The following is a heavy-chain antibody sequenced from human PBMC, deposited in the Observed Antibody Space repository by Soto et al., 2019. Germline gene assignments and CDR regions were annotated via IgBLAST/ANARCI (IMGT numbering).Heavy chain of an antibody. V-gene: IGHV3-23*01. CDR1: GFTFSNYA. CDR2: ISGSGDTS. CDR3: AKESTSGLYYFDY. J-gene: IGHJ4*02. Sequence: GGSLRLSCAASGFTFSNYAISWVRQAPGKGLEWVSIISGSGDTSYYADSVKGRFTISRDNSRNTLYLQMNSLRAGDSAKYYCAKESTSGLYYFDYWGPGTLVTVSS. D-gene: IGHD6-19*01.